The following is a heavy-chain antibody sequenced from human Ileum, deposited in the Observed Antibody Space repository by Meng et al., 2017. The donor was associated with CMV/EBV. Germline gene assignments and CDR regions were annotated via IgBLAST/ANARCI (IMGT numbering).Heavy chain of an antibody. CDR2: MLFSEIA. D-gene: IGHD1-1*01. CDR3: ARDLTNNWFYY. Sequence: QLQESGPGLRKPATPLSPTCSVSGAPISSGSHYWAWIRQSPGKRLEWIGSMLFSEIADYNPSLKSRVTISLDATQTQFSLRLTSVTAADTAVYFCARDLTNNWFYYWGQGTLVTVSS. V-gene: IGHV4-39*07. J-gene: IGHJ4*02. CDR1: GAPISSGSHY.